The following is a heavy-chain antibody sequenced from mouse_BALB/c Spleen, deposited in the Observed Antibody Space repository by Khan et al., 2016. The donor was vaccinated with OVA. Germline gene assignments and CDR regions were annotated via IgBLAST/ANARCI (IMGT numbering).Heavy chain of an antibody. CDR1: AFTFTDYY. D-gene: IGHD1-2*01. CDR3: ARVDYGYGFAY. Sequence: EVELVESGGGLVQPGGSLRLSCATSAFTFTDYYMNWVRQPPGKALEWLGFIRKKASGYTTEYSPSVKGRFTISRDNSKSILYLQINTLRAEDSATYYCARVDYGYGFAYWGQGTLVTVSA. J-gene: IGHJ3*01. V-gene: IGHV7-3*02. CDR2: IRKKASGYTT.